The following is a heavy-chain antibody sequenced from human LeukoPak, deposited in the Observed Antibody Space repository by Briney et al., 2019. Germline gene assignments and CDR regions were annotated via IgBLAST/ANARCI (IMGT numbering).Heavy chain of an antibody. CDR1: GGSISSYY. J-gene: IGHJ6*03. D-gene: IGHD6-19*01. CDR3: ARTICSSGWYRYYYYYMDV. CDR2: IYYSGST. Sequence: ETLSLTCTVSGGSISSYYWSWIRQPPGKGLEWIGYIYYSGSTNHNPSLKSRVTISVDTSKNQFSLKLSSVTAADTAVYYCARTICSSGWYRYYYYYMDVWGKGTTVTVSS. V-gene: IGHV4-59*01.